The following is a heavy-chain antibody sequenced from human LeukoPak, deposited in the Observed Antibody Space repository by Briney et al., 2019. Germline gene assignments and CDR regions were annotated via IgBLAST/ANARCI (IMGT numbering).Heavy chain of an antibody. D-gene: IGHD6-13*01. J-gene: IGHJ3*02. Sequence: SETLSLTCTVSGGSISSGDYYWSWIRQSPGKGLEWIGYIYYSGTTYYNPSLRSRVTMSVDTSKNQFSLKLSSVTAADTAVYYCARDLAAAGAFDIWGQGTMVTVSS. CDR2: IYYSGTT. CDR1: GGSISSGDYY. V-gene: IGHV4-30-4*02. CDR3: ARDLAAAGAFDI.